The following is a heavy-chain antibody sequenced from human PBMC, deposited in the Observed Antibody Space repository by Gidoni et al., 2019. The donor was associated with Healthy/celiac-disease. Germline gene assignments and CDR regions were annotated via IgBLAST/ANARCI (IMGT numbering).Heavy chain of an antibody. J-gene: IGHJ5*02. D-gene: IGHD6-13*01. CDR3: AKTEYSSWYWFDP. V-gene: IGHV3-30*18. CDR1: GFTFSSYG. CDR2: ISYDGSNK. Sequence: QVQLVESGGGVVQPGRSLRLSCAASGFTFSSYGMHWVRQAPGKGLEWVAVISYDGSNKYYADSVKGRFTISRDNSKNTLYLQMNSLRAEDTAVYYCAKTEYSSWYWFDPWGQGTLVTVSS.